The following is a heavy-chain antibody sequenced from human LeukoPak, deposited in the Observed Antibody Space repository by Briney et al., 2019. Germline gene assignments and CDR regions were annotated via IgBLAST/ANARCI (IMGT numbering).Heavy chain of an antibody. CDR3: TTSGYDFFANSFDY. CDR2: IKSKTDGGTT. D-gene: IGHD5-12*01. V-gene: IGHV3-15*01. J-gene: IGHJ4*02. Sequence: GRSLRLSCAASGFTFSSYAMHWVRQAPGKGLEWVGRIKSKTDGGTTDYAAPVKGRFTISRDDSKNTLYLQMNSLKTEDTAVYYCTTSGYDFFANSFDYWGQGTLVTVSS. CDR1: GFTFSSYA.